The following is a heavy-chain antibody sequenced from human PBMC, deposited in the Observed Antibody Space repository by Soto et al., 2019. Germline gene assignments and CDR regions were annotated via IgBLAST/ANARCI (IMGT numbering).Heavy chain of an antibody. D-gene: IGHD1-1*01. J-gene: IGHJ4*02. CDR1: GGSFSGYI. V-gene: IGHV4-34*01. CDR2: INHSGST. CDR3: ARLDAAWYYFDY. Sequence: SETLSLTCAVQGGSFSGYIWTWIRQPPGKGLQWIGQINHSGSTYYNPSLKSRVTISLFTSNDQFSLKLSSVTAADTAVYYCARLDAAWYYFDYWGQGTLVTVSS.